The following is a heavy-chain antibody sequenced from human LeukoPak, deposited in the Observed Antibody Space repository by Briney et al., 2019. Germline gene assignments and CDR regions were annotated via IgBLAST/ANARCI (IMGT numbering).Heavy chain of an antibody. CDR2: ISTSSTTI. CDR3: ARFGYNYGMDV. V-gene: IGHV3-48*03. Sequence: GGSLRLSCAASGFTFTNFEMNWVRQAPGKGLEWVSYISTSSTTIYYADSVKGRFTISRDNANNLLYLQMLSLRAEDTAVYYCARFGYNYGMDVWGQGTTVTVSS. CDR1: GFTFTNFE. J-gene: IGHJ6*02. D-gene: IGHD2-2*02.